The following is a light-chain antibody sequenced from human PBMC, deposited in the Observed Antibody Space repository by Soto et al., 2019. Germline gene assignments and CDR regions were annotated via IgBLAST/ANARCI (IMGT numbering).Light chain of an antibody. J-gene: IGKJ1*01. CDR3: QQYYSYPPA. Sequence: AIRLTQSPSSLSSSTGDRVTITCRASQGISSYLAWYQQKPGKAPKLLSYAASTLQSGVPSRFRGSGSGTDFTLTISCLQSEDFETYYCQQYYSYPPAFGQGTKVDIK. V-gene: IGKV1-8*01. CDR1: QGISSY. CDR2: AAS.